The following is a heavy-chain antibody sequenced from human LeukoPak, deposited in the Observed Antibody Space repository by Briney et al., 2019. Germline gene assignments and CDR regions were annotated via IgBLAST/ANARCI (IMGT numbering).Heavy chain of an antibody. CDR1: GFTLSSYA. CDR2: ISSSSSSI. CDR3: VRERYHGSGAPKYDY. D-gene: IGHD3-10*01. J-gene: IGHJ4*02. V-gene: IGHV3-21*01. Sequence: GGSLRLSCAASGFTLSSYAMSWVRQAPGKGLEWVSSISSSSSSIYYADSVKGRFTISRDNAKNSLYLQINSLTVEDTAVYYCVRERYHGSGAPKYDYWGQGTLVTVSS.